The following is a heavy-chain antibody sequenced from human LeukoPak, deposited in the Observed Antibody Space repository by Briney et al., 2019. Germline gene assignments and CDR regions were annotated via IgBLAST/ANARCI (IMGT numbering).Heavy chain of an antibody. Sequence: GGSLRLSCAASGFTINTNYMYWVRQAPGKGLEWVSGIYTGNSTIYADSVRGRFTISRDNSKNTFYLQMNSLRAEDTAVYYCVEYHSESPAPWGQGTLVTVPS. CDR1: GFTINTNY. D-gene: IGHD3-10*01. CDR3: VEYHSESPAP. V-gene: IGHV3-53*01. J-gene: IGHJ5*02. CDR2: IYTGNST.